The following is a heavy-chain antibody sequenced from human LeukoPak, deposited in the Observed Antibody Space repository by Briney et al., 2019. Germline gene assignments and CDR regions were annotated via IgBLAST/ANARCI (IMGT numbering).Heavy chain of an antibody. J-gene: IGHJ4*02. CDR1: GFTFSSYS. CDR3: ARRRTPINCSGGSCYLDY. V-gene: IGHV3-21*01. D-gene: IGHD2-15*01. CDR2: ISSSSSYI. Sequence: GGSLRLSCAASGFTFSSYSMNWVRQAPGKGLEWVSSISSSSSYIYYADSVKGRFTISRDNAKNSLYLQMNSLRAEDTAVYYCARRRTPINCSGGSCYLDYWGQGTLVTVSS.